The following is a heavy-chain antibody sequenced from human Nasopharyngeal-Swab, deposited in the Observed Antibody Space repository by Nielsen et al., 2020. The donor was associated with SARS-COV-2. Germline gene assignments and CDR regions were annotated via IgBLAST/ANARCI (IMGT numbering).Heavy chain of an antibody. V-gene: IGHV4-34*01. Sequence: WIRQPPGKGLELIGEINHSGSTNYNPSLKSRVTISVDTSKNQFSLNLSSVTAADTAVYYCARGRARITMVRGVKQQHFDYWGQGTLVTVSS. D-gene: IGHD3-10*01. J-gene: IGHJ4*02. CDR2: INHSGST. CDR3: ARGRARITMVRGVKQQHFDY.